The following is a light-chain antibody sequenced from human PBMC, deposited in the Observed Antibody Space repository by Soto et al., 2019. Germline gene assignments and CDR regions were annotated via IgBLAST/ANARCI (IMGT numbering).Light chain of an antibody. CDR2: AAS. J-gene: IGKJ2*01. Sequence: DIQMTQSPSSLSASVGDRLTITCRASQTIRSYLNWYQQKPGKAPKLLIHAASTLKGGVPSRFSGSESVTDFTLTISSLQPEDFGTYYCQQTYSIPYTFGQGTNLEI. CDR1: QTIRSY. V-gene: IGKV1-39*01. CDR3: QQTYSIPYT.